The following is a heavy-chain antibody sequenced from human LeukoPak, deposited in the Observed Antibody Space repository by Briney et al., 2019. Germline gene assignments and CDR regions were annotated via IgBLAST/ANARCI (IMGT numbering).Heavy chain of an antibody. D-gene: IGHD2-15*01. CDR1: GGSISNYY. CDR2: IYYSGST. CDR3: AKGASSSHYYFDY. Sequence: SETLSLTCTVSGGSISNYYWSWIRQPPGKGLEWIGYIYYSGSTNYNPSLRSRLTISVDTSKNQFSLRVTSVTAADTAVYYCAKGASSSHYYFDYWGQGTLVTVSS. J-gene: IGHJ4*02. V-gene: IGHV4-59*01.